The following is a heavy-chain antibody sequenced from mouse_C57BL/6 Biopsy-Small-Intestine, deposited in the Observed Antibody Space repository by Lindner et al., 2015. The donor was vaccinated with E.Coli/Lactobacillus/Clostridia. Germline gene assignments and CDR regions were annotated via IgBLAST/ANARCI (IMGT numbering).Heavy chain of an antibody. CDR1: GGTFNSYA. CDR2: IIPIFDTA. D-gene: IGHD1-1*02. V-gene: IGHV1-81*01. J-gene: IGHJ1*01. CDR3: ARGGRCSGGSCRQNYYFYGMDV. Sequence: KVSCKASGGTFNSYAISWVRQAPGQGLEWMGGIIPIFDTANYAQKFQGRVTITEDESTSTAYMELSSLRSEDTAVYYCARGGRCSGGSCRQNYYFYGMDVWGQGTTVTVSS.